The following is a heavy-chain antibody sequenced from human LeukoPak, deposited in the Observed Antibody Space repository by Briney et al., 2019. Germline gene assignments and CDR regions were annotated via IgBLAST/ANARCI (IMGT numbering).Heavy chain of an antibody. CDR1: GGSISSYY. V-gene: IGHV4-59*12. CDR2: IYYSGST. Sequence: KPSETLSLTCTVSGGSISSYYWSWIRQPPGKGLEWIGYIYYSGSTNYNPSLKSRVTISVDTSKNQFSLQLNSVTLEDTAVYYCAKGPGQLDYWGQGTLVTVSS. D-gene: IGHD6-13*01. CDR3: AKGPGQLDY. J-gene: IGHJ4*02.